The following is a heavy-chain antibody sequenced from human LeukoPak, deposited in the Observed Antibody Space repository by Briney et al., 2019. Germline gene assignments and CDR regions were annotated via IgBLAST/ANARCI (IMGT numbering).Heavy chain of an antibody. V-gene: IGHV3-7*03. CDR2: IKPDGSQK. D-gene: IGHD6-13*01. CDR3: ARDRDSNWYPYLDC. CDR1: GFTINGNW. J-gene: IGHJ4*02. Sequence: GGSLRLSCAASGFTINGNWMSWVRQTPGKGLEWVANIKPDGSQKYYVDSVEGRFTISRDNAQNSLFLQISSLRVEDSAVYYCARDRDSNWYPYLDCWGQGTLVAASS.